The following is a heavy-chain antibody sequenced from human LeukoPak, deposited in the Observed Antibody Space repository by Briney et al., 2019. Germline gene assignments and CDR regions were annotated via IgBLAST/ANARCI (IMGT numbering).Heavy chain of an antibody. CDR1: GGSISSGSYY. CDR3: ARDIHNWGSEY. CDR2: IYTSGST. D-gene: IGHD7-27*01. J-gene: IGHJ4*02. V-gene: IGHV4-61*02. Sequence: SETLSLTCTVSGGSISSGSYYWSWIRQPAGKGLEWIGRIYTSGSTNYNPSLKSRVTISVDTSKNQFSLKLSSVTAADTAVYYCARDIHNWGSEYRGQGTLVTVSS.